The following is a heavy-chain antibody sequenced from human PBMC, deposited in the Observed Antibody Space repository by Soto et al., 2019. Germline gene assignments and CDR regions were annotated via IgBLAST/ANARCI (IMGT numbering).Heavy chain of an antibody. D-gene: IGHD6-25*01. Sequence: SETLSLTCTVSGGSIGSSDYYWGWIRQPPEKGLEWIGNINYLGTTYYNPSLRSRVTISADMSKNQFSLKLNSVTAADTSVYYCAGMLLPASRLSGLDYWGQGTRVTVSS. V-gene: IGHV4-39*01. CDR1: GGSIGSSDYY. CDR3: AGMLLPASRLSGLDY. CDR2: INYLGTT. J-gene: IGHJ4*02.